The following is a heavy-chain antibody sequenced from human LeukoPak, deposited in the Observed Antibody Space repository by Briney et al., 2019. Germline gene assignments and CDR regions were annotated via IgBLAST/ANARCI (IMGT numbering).Heavy chain of an antibody. CDR2: ISGSGGNT. Sequence: GGSLRLSCAASGFTFSSYGMHWVRQAPGKGLEWVSAISGSGGNTYYADSVKGRFTISRDNSKNTLYLQMNSLRAEDTAVYYCVKEAIGYSFSDYWGQGTLVTVSS. CDR3: VKEAIGYSFSDY. J-gene: IGHJ4*02. D-gene: IGHD1-26*01. V-gene: IGHV3-23*01. CDR1: GFTFSSYG.